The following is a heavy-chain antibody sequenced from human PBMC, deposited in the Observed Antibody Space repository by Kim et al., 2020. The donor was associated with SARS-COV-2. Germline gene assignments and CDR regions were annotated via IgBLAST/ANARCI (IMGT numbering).Heavy chain of an antibody. V-gene: IGHV3-64D*09. CDR2: ISSNGGST. D-gene: IGHD3-22*01. CDR3: VKGGGRGYYYDSSGIDFDY. Sequence: GGSLRLSCSASGFTFSSYAMHWVRQAPGKGLEYVSAISSNGGSTYYADSVKGRFTISRDNSKNTLYLQMSSLRAEDTAVYYCVKGGGRGYYYDSSGIDFDYWGQGTLVTVSS. J-gene: IGHJ4*02. CDR1: GFTFSSYA.